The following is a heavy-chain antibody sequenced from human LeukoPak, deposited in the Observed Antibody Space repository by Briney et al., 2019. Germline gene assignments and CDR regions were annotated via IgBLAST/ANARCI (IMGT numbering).Heavy chain of an antibody. Sequence: GGSLRLSCAASGFTFSSYGMHWVRQAPGKGLEWLAVIWYDGTNIYYADSVKGRFAISRDNSKNTLYLQMNSLSAEDTAVFYCARAIRGYYFDSWGQGALVTVSS. J-gene: IGHJ4*02. CDR3: ARAIRGYYFDS. CDR1: GFTFSSYG. V-gene: IGHV3-33*01. CDR2: IWYDGTNI. D-gene: IGHD1-14*01.